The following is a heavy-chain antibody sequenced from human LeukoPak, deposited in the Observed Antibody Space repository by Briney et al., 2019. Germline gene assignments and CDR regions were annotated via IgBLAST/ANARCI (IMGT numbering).Heavy chain of an antibody. J-gene: IGHJ4*02. CDR2: ISGSGGST. V-gene: IGHV3-23*01. CDR3: AKDQRSSGWYYFDY. CDR1: GFTFSSYA. D-gene: IGHD6-19*01. Sequence: PGGSLRLSCAASGFTFSSYAMSWVRHAPGKGLEWVPAISGSGGSTYYADSVKGRFTISRDNSKNTLYLQMNSLRAEDTAVYYYAKDQRSSGWYYFDYWGQGTLVTVSS.